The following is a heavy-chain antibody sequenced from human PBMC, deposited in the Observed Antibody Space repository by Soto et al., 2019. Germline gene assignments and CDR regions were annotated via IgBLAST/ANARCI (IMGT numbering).Heavy chain of an antibody. CDR2: IIPILGIA. CDR3: ARAHRGFGEFVGD. Sequence: QVQLVQSGAEVKKPGSSVKVSCKASGGTFSSYTISWVRQAPGQGLEWMGRIIPILGIANYAQKFQGRVTITADKSTSTAFMELSSLRSEDTAVYYCARAHRGFGEFVGDWGQGTLVTVSS. J-gene: IGHJ4*02. V-gene: IGHV1-69*02. D-gene: IGHD3-10*01. CDR1: GGTFSSYT.